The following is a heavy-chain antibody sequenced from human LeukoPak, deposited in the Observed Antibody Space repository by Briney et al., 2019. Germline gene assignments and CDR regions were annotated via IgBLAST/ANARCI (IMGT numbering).Heavy chain of an antibody. D-gene: IGHD6-13*01. CDR2: ISSNGGST. CDR3: ARAPITSYSSSWYYFDY. V-gene: IGHV3-64*01. CDR1: GFTFSSYA. Sequence: LTGGSLRLSCAASGFTFSSYAMRWVRQAPGKGLEYVSAISSNGGSTYYAHSVKGRFTISRDNSKNTLYLQMGSLRAEDMAVYYCARAPITSYSSSWYYFDYWGQGTLVTVSS. J-gene: IGHJ4*02.